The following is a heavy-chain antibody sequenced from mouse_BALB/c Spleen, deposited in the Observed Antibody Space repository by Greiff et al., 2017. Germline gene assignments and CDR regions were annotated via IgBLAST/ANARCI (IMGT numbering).Heavy chain of an antibody. V-gene: IGHV5-17*02. CDR3: ARTYSNGIWFAY. CDR2: ISSGSSTI. D-gene: IGHD2-5*01. CDR1: GFTFSSFG. Sequence: EVKLVESGGGLVQPGGSRKLSCAASGFTFSSFGMHWVRQAPEKGLEWVAYISSGSSTIYYADTVKGRFTISRDNPKNTLFLQMTSLRSEDTAMYYCARTYSNGIWFAYWGQGTLVTVSA. J-gene: IGHJ3*01.